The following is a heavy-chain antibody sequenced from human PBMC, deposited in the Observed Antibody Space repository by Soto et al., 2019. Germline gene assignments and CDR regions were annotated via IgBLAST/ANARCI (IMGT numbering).Heavy chain of an antibody. CDR2: IYYSGST. D-gene: IGHD3-22*01. V-gene: IGHV4-30-4*01. J-gene: IGHJ3*02. CDR1: GGSISSGDYY. Sequence: QVQLQESGPGLVKPSQTLSLTCTVSGGSISSGDYYWSWIRQPPGKAREWIGYIYYSGSTYYNPSLKSRVTISVDTSKTQFSLKLSSVTAADTAVYYCARTYYYDSSGYSAFDIWGQGTMVTVSS. CDR3: ARTYYYDSSGYSAFDI.